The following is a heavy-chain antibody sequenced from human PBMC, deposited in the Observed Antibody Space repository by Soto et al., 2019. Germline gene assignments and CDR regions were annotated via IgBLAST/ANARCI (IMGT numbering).Heavy chain of an antibody. J-gene: IGHJ6*03. Sequence: GGSLRLSCAASGFTFSNFAMSWVRHTPGKGLEWVSEISGSTGTTYYADSVKGRFIISRDNSKNTLHLQMNSLRAEDTAVYYCAKDTSSSPYYMDVWGKGTTVTVSS. D-gene: IGHD2-2*01. CDR3: AKDTSSSPYYMDV. CDR1: GFTFSNFA. CDR2: ISGSTGTT. V-gene: IGHV3-23*01.